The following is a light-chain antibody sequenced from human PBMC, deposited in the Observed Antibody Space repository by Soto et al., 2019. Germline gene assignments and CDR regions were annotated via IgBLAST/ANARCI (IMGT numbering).Light chain of an antibody. CDR1: QSVSNY. J-gene: IGKJ4*01. CDR3: QQRSNWPPVT. CDR2: DAS. V-gene: IGKV3-11*01. Sequence: EIVLTQSPATLSLSPGERATLSCRASQSVSNYLAWYQQKPGQAPRLLIYDASNRASGIPARFSGSGSGTDFTLTISSLDHEDFAVYYCQQRSNWPPVTFGGGTKVEIK.